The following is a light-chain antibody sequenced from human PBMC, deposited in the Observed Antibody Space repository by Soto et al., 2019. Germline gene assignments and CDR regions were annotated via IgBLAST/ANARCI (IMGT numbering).Light chain of an antibody. J-gene: IGKJ4*01. CDR1: QSVSSPY. CDR2: GAS. V-gene: IGKV3-20*01. Sequence: VLTQSPGTLSLSPGERATLSCRASQSVSSPYLAWYQQKPGQAPRLLIYGASSRASGIPDKFSGSGSGTDFILTISRLEPEDCAVYYCQQYGTSPLTFGGGTKLEIK. CDR3: QQYGTSPLT.